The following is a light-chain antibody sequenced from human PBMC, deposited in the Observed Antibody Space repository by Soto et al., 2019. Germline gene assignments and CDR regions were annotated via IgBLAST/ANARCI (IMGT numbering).Light chain of an antibody. Sequence: DIQMTQSPSTLSASVGERVTITCRASQSIDTRLAWYQQKPGKAPILLIYRASSLETGIPARFSGSGSGTEFTLTISRIEPDDCAAYYCQQHGTCSGTFGPGTKVDIK. CDR3: QQHGTCSGT. J-gene: IGKJ3*01. CDR2: RAS. V-gene: IGKV1-5*03. CDR1: QSIDTR.